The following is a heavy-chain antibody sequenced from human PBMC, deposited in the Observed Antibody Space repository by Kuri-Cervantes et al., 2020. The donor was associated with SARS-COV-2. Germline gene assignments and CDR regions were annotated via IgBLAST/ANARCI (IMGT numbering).Heavy chain of an antibody. J-gene: IGHJ4*02. V-gene: IGHV4-39*07. D-gene: IGHD3-22*01. CDR2: IYYSGST. CDR3: ARDGVGIVVVSPFDY. Sequence: SETLSLTCTVSGYSISSSSYYWGWIRQPPGKGLEWIGSIYYSGSTYYNPSLKSRVTISVDTSKNQFSLKLSSVTAADTAVYYCARDGVGIVVVSPFDYWGQGTLVTVSS. CDR1: GYSISSSSYY.